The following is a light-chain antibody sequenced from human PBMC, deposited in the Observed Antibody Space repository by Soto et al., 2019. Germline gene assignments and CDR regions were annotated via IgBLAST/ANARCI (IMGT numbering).Light chain of an antibody. V-gene: IGKV3-20*01. CDR2: GAS. CDR3: QQYGSSPRT. CDR1: QSVRSSY. J-gene: IGKJ1*01. Sequence: EIVLTQSPGTLSLSPGERATLSCRASQSVRSSYLAWFQQRPGQAPRLLMYGASNRATGIPDRFSGSGSGADFTLTISRLEPEDFAVYYCQQYGSSPRTFGQGTKVEIK.